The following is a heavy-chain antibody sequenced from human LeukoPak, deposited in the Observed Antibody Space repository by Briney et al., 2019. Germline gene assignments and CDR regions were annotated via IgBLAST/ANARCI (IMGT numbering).Heavy chain of an antibody. Sequence: PSETLSLTCTGSGGSISSYYWSWLRQPPGQGLEGIGYTYYSGSTNYNPSLKSRVTISVDTSKDQFSLKLSSVTAADTAVYYCARVTSLMGATVGSAFVIWGQGTMVTVSS. V-gene: IGHV4-59*01. J-gene: IGHJ3*02. CDR2: TYYSGST. D-gene: IGHD1-26*01. CDR1: GGSISSYY. CDR3: ARVTSLMGATVGSAFVI.